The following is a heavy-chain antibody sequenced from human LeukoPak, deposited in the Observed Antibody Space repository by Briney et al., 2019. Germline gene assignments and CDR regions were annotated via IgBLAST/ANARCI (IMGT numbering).Heavy chain of an antibody. D-gene: IGHD3-22*01. V-gene: IGHV3-74*01. CDR2: INSDGSST. CDR1: GFTFSSYW. J-gene: IGHJ4*02. CDR3: ATSYYYDSSGYLDY. Sequence: PGGSLRLSCAASGFTFSSYWMHWVRQAPGKGLVWVSRINSDGSSTSYADSVKGRFTISRDNAKNTLYLQMNSLRAEDTAVYYCATSYYYDSSGYLDYWGQGTLVTVSS.